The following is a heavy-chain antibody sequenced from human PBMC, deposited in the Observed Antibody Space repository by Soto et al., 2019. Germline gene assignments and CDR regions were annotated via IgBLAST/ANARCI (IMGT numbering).Heavy chain of an antibody. J-gene: IGHJ3*02. Sequence: ASVKVSCKASGYTFTSYGISWVRQAPGQGLEWMGGVSADDGNTNYAQKFQGRVTMTKDTSTDTAYMELSSLRSEDTAVYYCATEFTSASDIWGQGTMVTLSS. CDR1: GYTFTSYG. CDR3: ATEFTSASDI. V-gene: IGHV1-18*01. D-gene: IGHD2-2*01. CDR2: VSADDGNT.